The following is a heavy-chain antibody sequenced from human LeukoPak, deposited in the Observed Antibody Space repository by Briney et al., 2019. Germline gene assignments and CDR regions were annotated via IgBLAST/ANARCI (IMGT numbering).Heavy chain of an antibody. D-gene: IGHD2-15*01. Sequence: GGSLRLSCAASGFTFDDYGMSWVRQAPGKGLEGVSNINWNGGSTVYADSVKGRFTISRDNAKNSLYLQMNSLRAEDTALYYCARDSTQPGPVVVGATYAGFDYWGQGTLVTVSS. CDR1: GFTFDDYG. CDR2: INWNGGST. CDR3: ARDSTQPGPVVVGATYAGFDY. V-gene: IGHV3-20*04. J-gene: IGHJ4*02.